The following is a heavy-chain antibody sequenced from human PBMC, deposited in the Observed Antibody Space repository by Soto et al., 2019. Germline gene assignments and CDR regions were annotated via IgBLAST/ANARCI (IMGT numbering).Heavy chain of an antibody. CDR1: GGSINSAGHS. D-gene: IGHD1-1*01. CDR3: VRDGTKTLRDWFDP. Sequence: SETLSLTCTVSGGSINSAGHSWSWIRKSAGKGLEWIGRIYATGTTDYNPSLKSRVMMSVDTSKKQFSLRLRSVTAADTAVYYCVRDGTKTLRDWFDPWGQGISVTVSS. CDR2: IYATGTT. J-gene: IGHJ5*02. V-gene: IGHV4-61*02.